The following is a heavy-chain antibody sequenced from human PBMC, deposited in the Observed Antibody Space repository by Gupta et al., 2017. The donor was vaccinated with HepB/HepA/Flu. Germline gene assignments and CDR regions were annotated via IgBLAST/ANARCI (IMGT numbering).Heavy chain of an antibody. Sequence: EVQLVESGGGLVQPGGSLRLSCAASGFTFSNYWMPWVRQAPGKGLVWVSRINSDGSITNYADSVKGRFTISRDNARDTLYLQMNSLRAEDTAVYYCARVGVGVYYYYYMDVWGKGTTVTVSS. CDR3: ARVGVGVYYYYYMDV. CDR2: INSDGSIT. CDR1: GFTFSNYW. D-gene: IGHD3-22*01. J-gene: IGHJ6*03. V-gene: IGHV3-74*01.